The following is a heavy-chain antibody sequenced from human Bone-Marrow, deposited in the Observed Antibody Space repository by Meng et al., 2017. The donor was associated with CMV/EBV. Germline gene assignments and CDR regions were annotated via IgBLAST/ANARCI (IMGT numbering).Heavy chain of an antibody. V-gene: IGHV4-59*12. Sequence: SETLSLTCTVSGGSISYYYWSWIRQPPGKGLEWIGSIYYSGSTNYSPSLKSRVTISVDTSKNQFSLKLSSVTAADTAVYYCASQRGRYNWNYYYGMDVWGQGTTVTFSS. D-gene: IGHD1-20*01. CDR3: ASQRGRYNWNYYYGMDV. CDR1: GGSISYYY. J-gene: IGHJ6*02. CDR2: IYYSGST.